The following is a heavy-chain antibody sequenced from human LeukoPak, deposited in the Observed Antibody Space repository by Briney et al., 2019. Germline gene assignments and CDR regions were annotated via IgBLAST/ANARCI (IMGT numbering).Heavy chain of an antibody. CDR1: GFTFSSYA. CDR2: ISGGGGST. J-gene: IGHJ6*03. CDR3: ARFLGVTRGDFWSGFEWPLRSYYYYYYMDV. Sequence: SGGSLRLSCAASGFTFSSYAMSWVRQAPGKGLEWVSAISGGGGSTYYADSVKGRFTISRDNSKNTLYLQMNSLRAEDTAVYYCARFLGVTRGDFWSGFEWPLRSYYYYYYMDVWGKGTTVTVSS. D-gene: IGHD3-3*01. V-gene: IGHV3-23*01.